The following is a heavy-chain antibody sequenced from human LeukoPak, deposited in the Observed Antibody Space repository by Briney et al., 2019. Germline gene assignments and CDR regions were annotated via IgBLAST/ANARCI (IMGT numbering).Heavy chain of an antibody. CDR1: GFTFSSYA. V-gene: IGHV3-23*01. D-gene: IGHD3-10*01. CDR3: ASILLWFVYDY. Sequence: GGFLRLSCAASGFTFSSYAMHWVRQAPGKGLEYVSAISGSGGSTYYADSVKGRFTISRDNSKNTLYLQMNSLRAEDTAVYYCASILLWFVYDYWGQGTLVTVSS. CDR2: ISGSGGST. J-gene: IGHJ4*02.